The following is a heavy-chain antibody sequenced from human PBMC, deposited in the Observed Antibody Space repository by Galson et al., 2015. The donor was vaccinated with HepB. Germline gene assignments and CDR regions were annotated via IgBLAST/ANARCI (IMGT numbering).Heavy chain of an antibody. D-gene: IGHD5-24*01. CDR1: GFIFAEYT. CDR3: TREGMAPGDLSPVYFDY. J-gene: IGHJ4*02. CDR2: IRSKTYGGAA. Sequence: SLRLSCASSGFIFAEYTINWFRQAPGKGLEWICFIRSKTYGGAAEYAASVKGRFTVSRDDSNSIAYLQMNALKTEDTAYYYCTREGMAPGDLSPVYFDYRGQGTHVTVSS. V-gene: IGHV3-49*03.